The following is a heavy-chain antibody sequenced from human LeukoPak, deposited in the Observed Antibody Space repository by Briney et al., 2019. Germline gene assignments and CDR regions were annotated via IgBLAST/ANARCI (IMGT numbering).Heavy chain of an antibody. J-gene: IGHJ4*02. CDR3: AKDMKRRSAYYFDY. CDR2: ISGSGGST. V-gene: IGHV3-23*01. Sequence: PGGSLRLSCAASGFTFSDYFMSWIRQAPGTGLEWVSAISGSGGSTYYADSVKGRFTISRDNSKNTLYLQMNSLRAEDTAVYYCAKDMKRRSAYYFDYWGQGTLVTVSS. CDR1: GFTFSDYF. D-gene: IGHD3-16*01.